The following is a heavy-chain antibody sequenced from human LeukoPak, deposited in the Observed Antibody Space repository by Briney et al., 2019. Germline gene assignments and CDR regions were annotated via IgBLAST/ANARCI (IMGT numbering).Heavy chain of an antibody. Sequence: SETLSLTCAVSGYSISSGYYWGWIRQPPGKGLEWIGCIYHSGSTYYNPSLKSRVTISVDTSKNQFSLKLSSVTAADTAVYYCARQVGYSSGWYNAGDAFDIWGQGTMVTVSS. CDR2: IYHSGST. CDR1: GYSISSGYY. CDR3: ARQVGYSSGWYNAGDAFDI. D-gene: IGHD6-19*01. V-gene: IGHV4-38-2*01. J-gene: IGHJ3*02.